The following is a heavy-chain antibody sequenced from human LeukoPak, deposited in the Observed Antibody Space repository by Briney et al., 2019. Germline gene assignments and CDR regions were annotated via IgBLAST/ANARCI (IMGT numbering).Heavy chain of an antibody. CDR1: GFTFSSYA. CDR2: ISYDGSNK. J-gene: IGHJ4*02. Sequence: GGSLRLSCAASGFTFSSYAMHWVRQAPGKGLEWVAVISYDGSNKYYADSVKGRFTISRDNSKNTLYLQMNSLRAEDTAVYYCARAGSGQQLAPFLDYWGQGTLVTASS. D-gene: IGHD6-13*01. V-gene: IGHV3-30*04. CDR3: ARAGSGQQLAPFLDY.